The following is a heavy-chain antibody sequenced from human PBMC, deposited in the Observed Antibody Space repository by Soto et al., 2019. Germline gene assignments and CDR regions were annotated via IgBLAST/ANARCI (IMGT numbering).Heavy chain of an antibody. Sequence: WSPQPPGKGLEWMGGFDPEDGETIYAQKFQGRVTMTEDTSTDTAYMELSSLRSGDTAVYYCATVSSGYPYYFDYWGQGTLVTVSS. J-gene: IGHJ4*02. CDR3: ATVSSGYPYYFDY. V-gene: IGHV1-24*01. D-gene: IGHD3-22*01. CDR2: FDPEDGET.